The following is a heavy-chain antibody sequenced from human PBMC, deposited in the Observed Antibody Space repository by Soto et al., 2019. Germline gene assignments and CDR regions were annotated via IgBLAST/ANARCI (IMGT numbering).Heavy chain of an antibody. CDR2: ISSSSSYI. D-gene: IGHD2-2*01. CDR3: ARDVAGFVVVPAAMPIDY. J-gene: IGHJ4*02. CDR1: GFTFSSYS. V-gene: IGHV3-21*01. Sequence: GGSLRLSCAASGFTFSSYSMNWVRQAPGKGLEWVSSISSSSSYIYYADSVKGRFTISRDNAKNSLYLQMNSLRAEDTAVYYCARDVAGFVVVPAAMPIDYWGQGTLVTVSS.